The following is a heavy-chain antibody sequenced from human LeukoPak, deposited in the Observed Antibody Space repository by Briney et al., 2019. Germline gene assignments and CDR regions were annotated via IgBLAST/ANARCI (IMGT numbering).Heavy chain of an antibody. CDR3: ARDNSVRDEAWCFNP. V-gene: IGHV1-46*01. CDR2: ISPSGGST. Sequence: ASVKVSCKAFGYTFTSSYMHWVRQAPGQGPEWMGVISPSGGSTTYAQKFQGRVTLTRDMSTSTDYLELSSLRSEDTAVYYCARDNSVRDEAWCFNPWGQGTLVTVSS. CDR1: GYTFTSSY. D-gene: IGHD2-15*01. J-gene: IGHJ5*02.